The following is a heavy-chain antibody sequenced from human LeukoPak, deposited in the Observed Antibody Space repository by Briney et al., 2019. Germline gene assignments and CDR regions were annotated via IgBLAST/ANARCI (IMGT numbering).Heavy chain of an antibody. CDR2: IYYSGST. V-gene: IGHV4-59*12. CDR3: ARGEGGKDY. Sequence: SETLSLTCTVSGGSISSYYWSWIRQPPGKGLEWIGYIYYSGSTNYNPSLKSRVTMSIDTSKNQFSLKLNSVTAADTAVYYCARGEGGKDYWGQGTLVTVSS. J-gene: IGHJ4*02. CDR1: GGSISSYY.